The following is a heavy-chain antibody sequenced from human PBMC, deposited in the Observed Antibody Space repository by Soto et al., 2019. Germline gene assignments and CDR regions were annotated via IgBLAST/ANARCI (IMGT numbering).Heavy chain of an antibody. D-gene: IGHD1-1*01. CDR2: ISSSSSYI. CDR3: ARDLDQFDP. Sequence: GGSLRLSWAASGFTFGSYSMNWVRQAPGKELEWVSSISSSSSYIYYADSVKGRFTSSRDNAKNSLYLQMNSLRAEDTAVYYCARDLDQFDPWGQGTLVTFSS. J-gene: IGHJ5*02. V-gene: IGHV3-21*01. CDR1: GFTFGSYS.